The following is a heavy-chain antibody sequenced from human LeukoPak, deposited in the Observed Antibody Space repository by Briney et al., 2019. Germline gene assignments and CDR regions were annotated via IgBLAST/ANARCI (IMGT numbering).Heavy chain of an antibody. CDR1: GYTLTELS. J-gene: IGHJ4*02. CDR3: AIISRGGHFDY. V-gene: IGHV1-24*01. CDR2: FDPEDGET. Sequence: ASVKVSCKVSGYTLTELSMHWVPQGPGEGGGRMGGFDPEDGETIYAQKFQGRVTMTEDTSTDTAYMELSSLRSEDTAVYYCAIISRGGHFDYWGQGTLVTVSS. D-gene: IGHD3-10*01.